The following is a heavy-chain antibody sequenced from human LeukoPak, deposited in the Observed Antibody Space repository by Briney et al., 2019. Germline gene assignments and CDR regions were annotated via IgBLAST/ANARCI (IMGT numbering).Heavy chain of an antibody. Sequence: GGSLRLSCAASGFTFSSYDMHWVRQATGKGLEWVSAISDSGDNTYYADSVKGRFTISRDNSKNTLYLQMNSLRAEDTAVYYCVRDGAVVTSGSYPWRYFQYWGQGTLVTVSS. D-gene: IGHD3-10*01. CDR2: ISDSGDNT. V-gene: IGHV3-23*01. CDR3: VRDGAVVTSGSYPWRYFQY. J-gene: IGHJ1*01. CDR1: GFTFSSYD.